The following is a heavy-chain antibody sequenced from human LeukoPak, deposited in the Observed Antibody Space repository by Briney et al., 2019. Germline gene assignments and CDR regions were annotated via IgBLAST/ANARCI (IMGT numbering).Heavy chain of an antibody. D-gene: IGHD3-9*01. Sequence: PGGSLRLSCAASGFTISSYSMNWVRQAPGKGLEWVSSISSSSSYIYYADSVKGRFTISRDNAKNSLYLQMNSLRAEDTAVYYCASNSLTGYPNLYYFDYWGQGTLVTVSS. CDR1: GFTISSYS. V-gene: IGHV3-21*01. CDR3: ASNSLTGYPNLYYFDY. J-gene: IGHJ4*02. CDR2: ISSSSSYI.